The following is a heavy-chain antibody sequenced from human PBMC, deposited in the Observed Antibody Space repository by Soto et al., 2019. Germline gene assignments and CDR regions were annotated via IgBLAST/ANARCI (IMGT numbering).Heavy chain of an antibody. CDR3: ARYPYSRGWYDY. CDR1: GGTFSSYA. D-gene: IGHD6-19*01. Sequence: SVKVSCKASGGTFSSYAISWVRQAPGQGLEWMGGIIPIFGTANYAQKFQGRVTITADESTSTAYMELSSLRSEDTAVYYCARYPYSRGWYDYWGQGTLVTVSS. CDR2: IIPIFGTA. V-gene: IGHV1-69*13. J-gene: IGHJ4*02.